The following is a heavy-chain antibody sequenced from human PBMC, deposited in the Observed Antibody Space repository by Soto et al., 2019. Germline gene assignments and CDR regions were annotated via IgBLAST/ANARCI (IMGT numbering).Heavy chain of an antibody. CDR3: GRDSHYDILTGYSRNAFDI. CDR2: INPNSGGT. V-gene: IGHV1-2*02. D-gene: IGHD3-9*01. Sequence: GASVKVSCKASGYTFTGHYMHWVRQAPGQGLEWMGWINPNSGGTNYAQKFQGRVTLTKATSISTTYMELSRLRSDDTAVYYCGRDSHYDILTGYSRNAFDIWGQGTMVTVSS. J-gene: IGHJ3*02. CDR1: GYTFTGHY.